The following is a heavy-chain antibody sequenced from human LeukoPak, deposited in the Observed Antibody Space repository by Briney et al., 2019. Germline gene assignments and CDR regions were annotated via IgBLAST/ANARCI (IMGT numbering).Heavy chain of an antibody. CDR2: ISGSGGST. Sequence: PGGSLRLSCAASGFTFSSYAMSWVRQAPGKGLEWVSAISGSGGSTYYADSVKGRFTISRDNSKNTLYVQMNSLRTDDAAVYYCAKSKSPYPMDYIFDFWGQGTLATVSS. D-gene: IGHD4-11*01. CDR3: AKSKSPYPMDYIFDF. V-gene: IGHV3-23*01. CDR1: GFTFSSYA. J-gene: IGHJ4*02.